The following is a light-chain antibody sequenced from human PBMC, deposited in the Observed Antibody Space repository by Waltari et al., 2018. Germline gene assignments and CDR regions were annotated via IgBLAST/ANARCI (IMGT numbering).Light chain of an antibody. V-gene: IGKV1-9*01. J-gene: IGKJ5*01. Sequence: DIQLTQSPSFLSASVRDRVTITCRASQGIRNYLAWYQQKPGKAPKLLIYSASTLQSGVPSRFSGSGSGTEFSLTISSLQPEDFATYYCQQYDNLPITFGQGTRLEIK. CDR2: SAS. CDR1: QGIRNY. CDR3: QQYDNLPIT.